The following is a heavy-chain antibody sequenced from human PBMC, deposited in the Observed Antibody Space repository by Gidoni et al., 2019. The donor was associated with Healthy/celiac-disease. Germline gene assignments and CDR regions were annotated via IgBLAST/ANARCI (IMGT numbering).Heavy chain of an antibody. V-gene: IGHV3-33*01. CDR3: ARDLDSSGYLDY. D-gene: IGHD3-22*01. CDR2: IWYDGSNK. Sequence: QLQPVESGGGVVQPGRSLRLSWAASGFTFSSYGMHRVRQAPGKGLAWVAVIWYDGSNKYYADSVKGRFTISRDNSKNTLYLQMNSLRAEDTAVYYCARDLDSSGYLDYWGQGTLVTVSS. CDR1: GFTFSSYG. J-gene: IGHJ4*02.